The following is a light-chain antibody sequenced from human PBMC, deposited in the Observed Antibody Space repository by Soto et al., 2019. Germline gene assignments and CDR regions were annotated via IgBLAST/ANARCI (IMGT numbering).Light chain of an antibody. J-gene: IGLJ2*01. CDR3: QVRDSSLDHVV. V-gene: IGLV3-21*04. CDR2: YES. CDR1: NIGSKF. Sequence: SYELTQPPSVSVAPGKTARITCGGNNIGSKFVHWYQQKPGQAPVMVIYYESDRPSGIPERFSGSNSGNTAPLTISRVEAGDEADYFCQVRDSSLDHVVFGGGTKLTVL.